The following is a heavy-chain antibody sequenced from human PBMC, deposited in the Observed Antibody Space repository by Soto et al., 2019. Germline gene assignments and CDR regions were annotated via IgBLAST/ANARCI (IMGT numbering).Heavy chain of an antibody. D-gene: IGHD6-6*01. CDR3: AHIRDSSSLGVFDY. CDR1: GFSLSTSGVG. J-gene: IGHJ4*02. Sequence: QITLKESGPTLVKPTQTLTLTCTFSGFSLSTSGVGVGWIRQPPGKALEWLGLIYWDDDKRYSPSLKSRLTITKDTSKNQVVLTMTNMDPVDTATYYCAHIRDSSSLGVFDYWGQGTLVTVSS. V-gene: IGHV2-5*02. CDR2: IYWDDDK.